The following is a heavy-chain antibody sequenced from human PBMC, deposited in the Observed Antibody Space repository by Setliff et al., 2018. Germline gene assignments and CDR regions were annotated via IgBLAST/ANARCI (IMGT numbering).Heavy chain of an antibody. Sequence: ASVKVSCKASGYSFTGHYIPWVRQAPGQGLEWMGCINPRTGVTNYAQKFQGRVTMTRDTSITTVYMDLSRLRSDDTAVYYCARGTDYHGSGSYWAKDVWGEGITVTVSS. CDR3: ARGTDYHGSGSYWAKDV. CDR1: GYSFTGHY. D-gene: IGHD3-10*01. J-gene: IGHJ6*04. V-gene: IGHV1-2*02. CDR2: INPRTGVT.